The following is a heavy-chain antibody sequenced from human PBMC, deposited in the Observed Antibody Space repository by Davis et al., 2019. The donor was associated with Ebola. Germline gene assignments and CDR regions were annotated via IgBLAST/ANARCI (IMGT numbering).Heavy chain of an antibody. CDR1: GFTFSSYG. J-gene: IGHJ4*02. D-gene: IGHD3-22*01. CDR3: AKVYYDSSGYEQILDY. V-gene: IGHV3-30*18. CDR2: ISYDGSNK. Sequence: GESLKISCAASGFTFSSYGMHWVRQAPGKGLEWVAVISYDGSNKYYADSVKGRFTISRDNSKNTLYLQMNSLRAEDTAVYYCAKVYYDSSGYEQILDYWGQGTLVTVSS.